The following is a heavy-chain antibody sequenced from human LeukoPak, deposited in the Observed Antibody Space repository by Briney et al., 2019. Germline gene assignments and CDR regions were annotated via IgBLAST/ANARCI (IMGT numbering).Heavy chain of an antibody. CDR1: GGSISSGGYY. V-gene: IGHV4-31*03. J-gene: IGHJ6*02. Sequence: SETLSLTCTVSGGSISSGGYYWSWIRQHPGEGLEWIGCIYYSGSTYYNPSLKSRVTISVDTSKNQFSLKLSSVTAADTAVYYCARDHGDHYYGMDVWGQGTTVTVSS. CDR2: IYYSGST. CDR3: ARDHGDHYYGMDV. D-gene: IGHD4-17*01.